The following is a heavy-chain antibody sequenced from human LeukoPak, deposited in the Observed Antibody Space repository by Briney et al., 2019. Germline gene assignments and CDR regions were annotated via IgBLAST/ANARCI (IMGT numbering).Heavy chain of an antibody. CDR1: GFTFSNYA. CDR3: ARDPTVTNFHDAFDI. Sequence: PGGSLRLSCAASGFTFSNYAMTWVRQAPGKGLEWVSIISGSGDSTYSADSVKGRFTISRDNAKNSLYLQMNSLRAEDAAVYYCARDPTVTNFHDAFDIWGQGTMVTVSS. J-gene: IGHJ3*02. V-gene: IGHV3-23*01. CDR2: ISGSGDST. D-gene: IGHD4-17*01.